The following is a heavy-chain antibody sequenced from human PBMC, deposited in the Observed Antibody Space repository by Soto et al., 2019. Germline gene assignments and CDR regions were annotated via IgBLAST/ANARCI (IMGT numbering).Heavy chain of an antibody. V-gene: IGHV1-2*04. D-gene: IGHD5-12*01. Sequence: ASVTVSCKASGYTFTGYYMHWVRQAPGQGLEWMGWINPNSGGTNYAQKFQGWVTMTRDTSISTAYMELSRLRSDDTAVYYCARAGGLAYDRYYYYGMGVWGQGTTGIVS. CDR3: ARAGGLAYDRYYYYGMGV. J-gene: IGHJ6*02. CDR2: INPNSGGT. CDR1: GYTFTGYY.